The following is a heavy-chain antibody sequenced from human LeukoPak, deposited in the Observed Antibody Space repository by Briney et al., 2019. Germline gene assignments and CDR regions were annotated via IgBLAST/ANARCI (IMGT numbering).Heavy chain of an antibody. V-gene: IGHV3-23*01. CDR1: GFTSCSYA. Sequence: PGGALRLSCAASGFTSCSYAIRCVRPAPGKGLEWVSPISGSGGSTYYTDSVKGRFHISRDNSPNTLYLQMNSLRAEDTAVYYCARRNIAAAALDYWGQGTLVTVSS. D-gene: IGHD6-13*01. CDR3: ARRNIAAAALDY. CDR2: ISGSGGST. J-gene: IGHJ4*02.